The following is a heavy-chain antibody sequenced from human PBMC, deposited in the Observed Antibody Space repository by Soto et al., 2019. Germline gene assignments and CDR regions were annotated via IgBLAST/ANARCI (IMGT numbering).Heavy chain of an antibody. J-gene: IGHJ3*02. CDR2: ISSSSSTI. Sequence: EVQLVESGGGLVQPGGSLRLSCAASGFTFRSYSMNWVRQAPGKGLEWVSYISSSSSTIYYADSVKGRFTISRDNAKNSLYLQMNSLRDEDTAVYYCADVGATRVGDAFDIWGQGTMVTVSS. CDR3: ADVGATRVGDAFDI. V-gene: IGHV3-48*02. CDR1: GFTFRSYS. D-gene: IGHD1-26*01.